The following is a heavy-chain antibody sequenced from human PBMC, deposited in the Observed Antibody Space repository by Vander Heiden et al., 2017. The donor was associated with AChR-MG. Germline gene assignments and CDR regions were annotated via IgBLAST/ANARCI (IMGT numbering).Heavy chain of an antibody. V-gene: IGHV3-9*01. Sequence: EVQLVASGGGLVQPGRSLRLSCAASGFTFDDYAMHWVRQAPGKGLEWVSGISWNSGSIGYADSVKGRFTISRDNAKNSLYLQMNSLRAEDTALYYCAKDATSGSYYVDAFDIWGQGTMVTVSS. D-gene: IGHD1-26*01. CDR2: ISWNSGSI. CDR1: GFTFDDYA. J-gene: IGHJ3*02. CDR3: AKDATSGSYYVDAFDI.